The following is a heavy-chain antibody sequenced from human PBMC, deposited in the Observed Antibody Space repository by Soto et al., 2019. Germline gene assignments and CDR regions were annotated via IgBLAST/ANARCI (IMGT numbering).Heavy chain of an antibody. CDR1: GGSISSGGYY. J-gene: IGHJ3*02. CDR2: IYYSGST. V-gene: IGHV4-31*03. D-gene: IGHD5-18*01. CDR3: ARGYTAMAHAFDI. Sequence: SETLSLTCTVSGGSISSGGYYWSWIRQHPGKGLEWIGYIYYSGSTYYNPSLKSRVTISVDTSKNQFSLKLSSVTAADTAVYYCARGYTAMAHAFDIWGQGTMVTVSS.